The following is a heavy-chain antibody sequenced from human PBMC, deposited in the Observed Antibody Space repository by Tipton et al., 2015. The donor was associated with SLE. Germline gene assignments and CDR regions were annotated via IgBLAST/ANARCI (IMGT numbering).Heavy chain of an antibody. CDR3: VRGSDYYDVDAFDI. CDR2: ISSSSSTI. D-gene: IGHD3-22*01. J-gene: IGHJ3*02. V-gene: IGHV3-48*01. Sequence: SLRLSCAASGFTFSSYSMNWVRQAPGKGLEWVSYISSSSSTIYYADSVKGRFTISRDNAKNSPYLQMNSLRAEDTAVYYCVRGSDYYDVDAFDIWGQGTMVTVSS. CDR1: GFTFSSYS.